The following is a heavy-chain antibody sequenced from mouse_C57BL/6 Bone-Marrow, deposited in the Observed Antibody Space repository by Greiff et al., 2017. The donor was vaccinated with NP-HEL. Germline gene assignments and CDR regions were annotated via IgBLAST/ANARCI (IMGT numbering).Heavy chain of an antibody. J-gene: IGHJ2*01. Sequence: VQLQQPGAELVKPGASVKLSCKASGYTFTSYWMQWVKQRPGQGLEWIGEIDPSDSYTNYNQKFKGKATLTVDTSSSTAYMQLSSLTSEDSAVYYCARWRYDYGYYFDYWGQGTTLTVSS. CDR2: IDPSDSYT. D-gene: IGHD2-4*01. V-gene: IGHV1-50*01. CDR3: ARWRYDYGYYFDY. CDR1: GYTFTSYW.